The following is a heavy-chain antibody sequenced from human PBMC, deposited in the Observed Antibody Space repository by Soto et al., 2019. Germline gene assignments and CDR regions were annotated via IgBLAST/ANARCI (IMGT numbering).Heavy chain of an antibody. CDR1: GFTFSYYS. J-gene: IGHJ4*02. Sequence: EVQLVEAGGGLVQPGGSLRLSCKASGFTFSYYSLYWVRQGPGKGLEWIAHINSGSSTINYADSARSRFTISRDDAKDSLYLQMNSRRDEDTAIYYGVTDLSAGVINKPFDYWGQGTLVTVSS. V-gene: IGHV3-48*02. D-gene: IGHD3-22*01. CDR2: INSGSSTI. CDR3: VTDLSAGVINKPFDY.